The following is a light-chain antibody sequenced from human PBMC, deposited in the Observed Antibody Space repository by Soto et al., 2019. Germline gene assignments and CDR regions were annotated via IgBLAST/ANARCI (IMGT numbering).Light chain of an antibody. J-gene: IGLJ2*01. Sequence: QPVLTQSPSASASLGASVKLTCTLSSGHSSYAIAWHQQQPEKGPRYLMKLDSDGSHTKGDAIPDRFSGSSSGAERYLTXXXXXXXXXXDYYCQTWGTGIHVVFGGGTKLTV. CDR3: QTWGTGIHVV. CDR2: LDSDGSH. V-gene: IGLV4-69*01. CDR1: SGHSSYA.